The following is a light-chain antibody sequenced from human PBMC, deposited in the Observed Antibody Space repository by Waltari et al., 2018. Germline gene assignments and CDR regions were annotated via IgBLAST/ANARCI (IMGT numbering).Light chain of an antibody. CDR2: GDT. V-gene: IGLV1-40*01. J-gene: IGLJ2*01. CDR1: SSNPGAGFD. CDR3: RSYDITVTGVI. Sequence: QSVLTQPPSVSGAPGQRVTISCTGTSSNPGAGFDVHWYKQIPGPAPTLLIYGDTNRPSGVPDRFSGSKSDTSASLAITGLQADDEADYYCRSYDITVTGVIFGGGTKLTVL.